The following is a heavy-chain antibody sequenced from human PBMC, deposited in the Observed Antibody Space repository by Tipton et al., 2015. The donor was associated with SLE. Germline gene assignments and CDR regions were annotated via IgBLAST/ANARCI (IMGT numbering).Heavy chain of an antibody. V-gene: IGHV4-59*12. CDR2: IYYHVST. CDR1: GAPISSYY. J-gene: IGHJ4*02. D-gene: IGHD3-9*01. CDR3: ARGTASDILTGPFDS. Sequence: TLSLTCTVSGAPISSYYWSWIRQPPGKGLEWIGYIYYHVSTNYNPSLKSRVTMSIDMSKNQFSLYLSSVTAADTAVYYCARGTASDILTGPFDSWGQGTRVTVSS.